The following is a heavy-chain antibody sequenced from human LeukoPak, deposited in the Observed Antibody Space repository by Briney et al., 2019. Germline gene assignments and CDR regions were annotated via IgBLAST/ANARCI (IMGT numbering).Heavy chain of an antibody. CDR1: GFTVGNNY. CDR2: IFSHGET. J-gene: IGHJ4*02. D-gene: IGHD6-19*01. CDR3: AMRGSGGWYEFRDY. V-gene: IGHV3-53*01. Sequence: GGSLRLSCAASGFTVGNNYMNWVRQAPGKGLEWVSLIFSHGETSYADSVKGRFTISRDNSKNTLYLQMNSLRAEDTAVYYCAMRGSGGWYEFRDYWGQGTLVTVSS.